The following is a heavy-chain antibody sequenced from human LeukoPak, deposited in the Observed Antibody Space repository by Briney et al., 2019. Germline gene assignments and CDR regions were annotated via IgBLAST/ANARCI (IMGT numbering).Heavy chain of an antibody. CDR3: ARGYYDFWSGTLDY. D-gene: IGHD3-3*01. J-gene: IGHJ4*02. CDR1: GGTFSSYA. V-gene: IGHV1-46*01. CDR2: INPSGGST. Sequence: ASVKVSCKASGGTFSSYAISWVRQAPGQGLEWMGIINPSGGSTSYAQKFQGRVTMTRDTSTSPVYMELSSLRSEDTAVYYCARGYYDFWSGTLDYWGQGTLVTASS.